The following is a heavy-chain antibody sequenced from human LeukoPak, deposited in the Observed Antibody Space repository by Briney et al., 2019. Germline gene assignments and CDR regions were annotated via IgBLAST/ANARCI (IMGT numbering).Heavy chain of an antibody. J-gene: IGHJ4*02. V-gene: IGHV1-69*05. CDR2: IIPIFGTA. CDR1: GGTFSSYA. D-gene: IGHD3-10*01. CDR3: ARDLQASRGYFDY. Sequence: SVKVSCKASGGTFSSYAISWVRQAPGQGLEWMGRIIPIFGTANYAQNFQGRVTITTDESTSTAHMELSSLRSEDTAVYYCARDLQASRGYFDYWGQGTLVTVSS.